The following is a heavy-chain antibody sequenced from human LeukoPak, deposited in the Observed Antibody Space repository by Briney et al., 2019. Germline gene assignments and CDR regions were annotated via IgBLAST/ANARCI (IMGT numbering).Heavy chain of an antibody. CDR2: MNPNSGNT. J-gene: IGHJ4*02. D-gene: IGHD3-22*01. CDR1: GYTFTSYD. CDR3: ARDTEDSSPEGGYYFDY. V-gene: IGHV1-8*01. Sequence: ASVKVSCKASGYTFTSYDINWVRQATGQGLEWMGWMNPNSGNTGYAQKFQGRVTMTRNTSISTAYMELNSLRAEDTAVYYCARDTEDSSPEGGYYFDYWGQGTLVTVSS.